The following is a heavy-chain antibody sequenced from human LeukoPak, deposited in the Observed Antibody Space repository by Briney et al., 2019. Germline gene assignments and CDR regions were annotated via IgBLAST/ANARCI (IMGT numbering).Heavy chain of an antibody. CDR3: AKAGSSWALADQGYFDY. CDR2: IRYDGSNK. CDR1: GFTFNSYG. V-gene: IGHV3-30*02. Sequence: PGRSLRLSCAASGFTFNSYGMHWVRQAPGKGLEWVAFIRYDGSNKYYADSVKGRFTISRDNSKNTLYLQMNSLRAEDTAVYYCAKAGSSWALADQGYFDYWGQGTLVTVSS. J-gene: IGHJ4*02. D-gene: IGHD6-13*01.